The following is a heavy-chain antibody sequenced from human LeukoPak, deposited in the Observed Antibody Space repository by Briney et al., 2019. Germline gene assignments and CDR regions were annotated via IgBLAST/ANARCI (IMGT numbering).Heavy chain of an antibody. CDR3: ARRRIVGATDFDY. Sequence: PSETLSLTCTVSGGSISSSSYYWGWIRQPPGKGLEWIGSIYYSGSTYYNPSLESRVTISVDTSKNQFSLKLSSVTAADTAVYYCARRRIVGATDFDYWGQGTLVTVSS. CDR1: GGSISSSSYY. D-gene: IGHD1-26*01. J-gene: IGHJ4*02. V-gene: IGHV4-39*01. CDR2: IYYSGST.